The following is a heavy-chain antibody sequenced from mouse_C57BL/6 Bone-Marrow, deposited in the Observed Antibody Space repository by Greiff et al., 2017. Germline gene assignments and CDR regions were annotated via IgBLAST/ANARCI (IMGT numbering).Heavy chain of an antibody. Sequence: DVKLQESGGDLVKPGGSLKLSCAASGFTFSSYGMSWVRQTPDKRLEWVATISSGGSYTYYPDSVKGRFTISRDNAKNTLYLQMSSLKSEDTAMYYCARQSEAMDYWGQGTSVTVSS. J-gene: IGHJ4*01. CDR2: ISSGGSYT. CDR3: ARQSEAMDY. CDR1: GFTFSSYG. V-gene: IGHV5-6*02.